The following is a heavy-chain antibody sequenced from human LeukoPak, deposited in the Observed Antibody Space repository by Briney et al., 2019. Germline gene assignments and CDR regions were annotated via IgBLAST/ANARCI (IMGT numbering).Heavy chain of an antibody. V-gene: IGHV3-11*01. Sequence: GGSLRLSCAASGFTFSDYYMSWIRQAPGKGLEWISYISSGGSTIYYADSVRGQFTISRDNAKKSLYLQMNSLRAEDTAVYYCARGRFYGSDYWGQGTLVTVSS. J-gene: IGHJ4*02. CDR3: ARGRFYGSDY. D-gene: IGHD3-3*01. CDR2: ISSGGSTI. CDR1: GFTFSDYY.